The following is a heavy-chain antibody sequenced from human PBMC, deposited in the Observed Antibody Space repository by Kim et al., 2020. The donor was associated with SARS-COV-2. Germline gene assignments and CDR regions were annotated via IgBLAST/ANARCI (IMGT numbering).Heavy chain of an antibody. J-gene: IGHJ3*02. D-gene: IGHD3-16*01. CDR2: IYYSGST. V-gene: IGHV4-59*01. Sequence: SETLSLTCTVSGGSISSYYWSWIRQPPGKGLEWIGYIYYSGSTNYNPSLKSRVTISVDTSKNQFSLKLSSVTAADTAVYYCARLPLGGYVYLDIWGQGTMVTVSS. CDR3: ARLPLGGYVYLDI. CDR1: GGSISSYY.